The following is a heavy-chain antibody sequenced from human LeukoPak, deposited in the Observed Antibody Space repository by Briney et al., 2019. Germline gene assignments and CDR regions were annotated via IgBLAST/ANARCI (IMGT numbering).Heavy chain of an antibody. Sequence: SETLSLTCTVSGGSISSYYWSWIRQPPGKGLEWIGYIYYSGSTNYNPSLKSRVTISVDTSKDQFSLKLSSVTAADTAVYYCAREARDYYDSSLDYWGQGTLVTVSS. J-gene: IGHJ4*02. CDR1: GGSISSYY. CDR3: AREARDYYDSSLDY. CDR2: IYYSGST. V-gene: IGHV4-59*01. D-gene: IGHD3-22*01.